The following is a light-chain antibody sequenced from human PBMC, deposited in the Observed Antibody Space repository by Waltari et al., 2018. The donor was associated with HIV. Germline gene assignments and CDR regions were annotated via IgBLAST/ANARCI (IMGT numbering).Light chain of an antibody. CDR1: HLEDKF. CDR2: KMT. J-gene: IGLJ2*01. CDR3: QAWSRSVV. Sequence: SYELTQPPSVSVSPGQTASITCSGDHLEDKFVWWYQQRTGQSPVLGLYKMTRPPAGIPVRFSGSYAGTTATLTITRTHSMDDADYYYQAWSRSVVFGGGTKLTVL. V-gene: IGLV3-1*01.